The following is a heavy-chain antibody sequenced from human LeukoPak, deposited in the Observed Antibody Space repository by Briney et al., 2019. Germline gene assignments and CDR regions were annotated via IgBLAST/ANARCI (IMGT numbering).Heavy chain of an antibody. D-gene: IGHD3-10*01. CDR3: ARESGYYGSGSYYNAYFDY. CDR2: IKQDGSEK. Sequence: GGSLRLSCAASGFTFSSYAMSWVRQAPGKGLEWVANIKQDGSEKYYVDSVKGRFTISRDNAKNSLYLQMNSLRAEDTAVYYCARESGYYGSGSYYNAYFDYWGQGTLVTVSS. V-gene: IGHV3-7*01. J-gene: IGHJ4*02. CDR1: GFTFSSYA.